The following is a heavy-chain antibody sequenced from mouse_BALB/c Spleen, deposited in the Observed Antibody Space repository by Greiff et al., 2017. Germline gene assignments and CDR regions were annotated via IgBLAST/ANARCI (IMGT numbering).Heavy chain of an antibody. CDR3: TRGGPHYYGYVDY. Sequence: QVQLQQSGAELVRPGASVTLSCKASGYTFTDYEMHWVKQTPVHGLEWIGAIDPETGGTAYNQKFKGKATLTADKSSSTAYMELRSLTSEDSAVYYCTRGGPHYYGYVDYWGQGTTLTVSS. CDR1: GYTFTDYE. CDR2: IDPETGGT. J-gene: IGHJ2*01. D-gene: IGHD1-2*01. V-gene: IGHV1-15*01.